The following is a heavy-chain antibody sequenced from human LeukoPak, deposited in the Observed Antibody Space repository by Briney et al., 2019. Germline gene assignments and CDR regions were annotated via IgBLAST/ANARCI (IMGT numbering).Heavy chain of an antibody. J-gene: IGHJ4*02. V-gene: IGHV1-2*06. CDR1: GYTFTGYY. Sequence: ASVKVSCKASGYTFTGYYMHWVRQAPGQGLEWMGRINPNSGGTNYAQKFQGRVTMTRDTSISTAYMELSRLRSDDTAVYYCAKEDDHSYYFDYWGQGTLVTVSS. D-gene: IGHD5-18*01. CDR3: AKEDDHSYYFDY. CDR2: INPNSGGT.